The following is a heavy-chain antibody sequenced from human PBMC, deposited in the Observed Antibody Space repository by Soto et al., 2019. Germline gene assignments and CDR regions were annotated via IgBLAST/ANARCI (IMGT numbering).Heavy chain of an antibody. CDR3: ASIVGATRHYYYYRMDV. D-gene: IGHD1-26*01. CDR2: IIPIFGTA. V-gene: IGHV1-69*01. Sequence: VSCKASGGTFSSYAISWVRQAPGQGLEWMGGIIPIFGTANYAQKCQGRVTITADESTSTAYMELSSLRSEDTAVYYCASIVGATRHYYYYRMDVCGQGTTVTVSS. CDR1: GGTFSSYA. J-gene: IGHJ6*02.